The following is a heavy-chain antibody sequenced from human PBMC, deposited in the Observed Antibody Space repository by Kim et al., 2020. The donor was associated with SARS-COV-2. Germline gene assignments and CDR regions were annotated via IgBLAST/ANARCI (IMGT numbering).Heavy chain of an antibody. CDR2: ISYDGSNK. V-gene: IGHV3-33*05. J-gene: IGHJ6*02. Sequence: GGSLRLSCAASGFTFSSYGMHWVRQAPGKGLEWVAVISYDGSNKYYADSVKGRFTISRDNSKNTLYLQMNSLRAEDTAVYYCARDYGYCSSTSCFFADYYYGMDVWGQGTTVTVSS. D-gene: IGHD2-2*01. CDR1: GFTFSSYG. CDR3: ARDYGYCSSTSCFFADYYYGMDV.